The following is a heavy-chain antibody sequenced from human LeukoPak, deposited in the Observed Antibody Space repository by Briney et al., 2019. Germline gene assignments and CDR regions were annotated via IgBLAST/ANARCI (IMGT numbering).Heavy chain of an antibody. D-gene: IGHD1-26*01. Sequence: SETLSLTCAVSGGSISSSNWWSWVRPPPGKGLEWIGEIYHSGSTNYNPSLKSRVTISLDTSKNQFSLKLTSVTAADTAVYYCAKALVGAAFTFDSWGQGTLVTVSS. J-gene: IGHJ4*02. CDR1: GGSISSSNW. CDR2: IYHSGST. V-gene: IGHV4-4*02. CDR3: AKALVGAAFTFDS.